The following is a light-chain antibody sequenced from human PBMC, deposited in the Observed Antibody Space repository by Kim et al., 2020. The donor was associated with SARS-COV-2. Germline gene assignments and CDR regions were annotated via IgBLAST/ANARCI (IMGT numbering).Light chain of an antibody. CDR3: NSRDSSGDHVV. Sequence: SSELTQDPAVSVALGQTVRITCQGDSLRNYYASWYQQKPGQAPILVVSGKDYRPSGIPDRFSGSSSGNTVSLTITGAQAEDEADYYCNSRDSSGDHVVFGGGTRLTVL. J-gene: IGLJ2*01. V-gene: IGLV3-19*01. CDR1: SLRNYY. CDR2: GKD.